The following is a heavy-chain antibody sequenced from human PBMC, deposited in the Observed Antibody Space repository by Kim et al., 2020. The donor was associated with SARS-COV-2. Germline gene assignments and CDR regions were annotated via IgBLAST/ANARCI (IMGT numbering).Heavy chain of an antibody. CDR1: GFTFSSYW. V-gene: IGHV3-74*01. Sequence: GGSLRLSCAASGFTFSSYWMHWVRQAPGKGLVWVSRINSDGSSTSYADSVKGRFTISRDNAKNTLYLQMNSLRAEDTAVYYCARYGTYYDFWSGYIGGGFDYWGQGTLVTVSS. CDR2: INSDGSST. J-gene: IGHJ4*02. D-gene: IGHD3-3*01. CDR3: ARYGTYYDFWSGYIGGGFDY.